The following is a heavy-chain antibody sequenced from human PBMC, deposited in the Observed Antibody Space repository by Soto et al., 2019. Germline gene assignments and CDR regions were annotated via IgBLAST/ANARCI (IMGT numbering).Heavy chain of an antibody. CDR1: GYSFTSYW. CDR2: IYPGDSDT. J-gene: IGHJ5*02. V-gene: IGHV5-51*01. D-gene: IGHD2-2*01. Sequence: GESLKISCKSSGYSFTSYWIAWVRQMPGKGLEWMGIIYPGDSDTRYSPSFQGQVTISVDKSISTAYLQWSSLKPSAPATSSCANREKEPTRSFWFDPWGQGPLATVSS. CDR3: ANREKEPTRSFWFDP.